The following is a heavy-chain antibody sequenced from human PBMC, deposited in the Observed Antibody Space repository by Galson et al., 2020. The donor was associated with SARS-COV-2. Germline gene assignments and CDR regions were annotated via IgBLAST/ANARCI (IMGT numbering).Heavy chain of an antibody. CDR2: VSYSGGSR. V-gene: IGHV3-23*01. D-gene: IGHD6-13*01. CDR3: AKDGRSSNPAWYDWYFDL. CDR1: GFTFSTYA. J-gene: IGHJ2*01. Sequence: GESLKISCAASGFTFSTYAMSWVRQAPGKGLEWVSGVSYSGGSRFYADSVKGRFTISRDNSKNTLYLQMDSLRAEDTAVYYCAKDGRSSNPAWYDWYFDLWGRGTLVIVSS.